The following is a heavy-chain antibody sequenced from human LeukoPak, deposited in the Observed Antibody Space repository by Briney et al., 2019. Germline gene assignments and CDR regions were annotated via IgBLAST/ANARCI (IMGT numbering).Heavy chain of an antibody. CDR1: GYTFTSYD. CDR3: ARGRNLEIAVAGTKLMDY. J-gene: IGHJ4*02. Sequence: GASVTVSFKASGYTFTSYDINWVRQATGQGLEWLGWMNPYSGNAGYAQKFRGTFTMTRTTSTRTAYMELSSLRSEDTAVYYCARGRNLEIAVAGTKLMDYWGPGTLVTVSS. D-gene: IGHD6-19*01. V-gene: IGHV1-8*02. CDR2: MNPYSGNA.